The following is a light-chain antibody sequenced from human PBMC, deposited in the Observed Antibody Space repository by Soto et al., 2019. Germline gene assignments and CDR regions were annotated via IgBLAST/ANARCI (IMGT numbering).Light chain of an antibody. J-gene: IGLJ1*01. V-gene: IGLV1-51*01. CDR2: DDN. Sequence: QSVLAQPPSVSAAPGQKVTISCSGSRSIIGKNYVSWYFHLPGTAPKLVIYDDNKRPSGIPDRFSGSKSDTSATLGITGLQTGDEADYYCGTWDSRRSAVVFGAGTKVTVL. CDR3: GTWDSRRSAVV. CDR1: RSIIGKNY.